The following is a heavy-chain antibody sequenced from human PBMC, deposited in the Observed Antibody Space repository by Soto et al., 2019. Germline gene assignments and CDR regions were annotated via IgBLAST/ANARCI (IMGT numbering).Heavy chain of an antibody. CDR3: AKGTYDSSGYYTAPDY. V-gene: IGHV4-4*02. D-gene: IGHD3-22*01. J-gene: IGHJ4*02. CDR1: GGSISSSNW. Sequence: QVQLQESGPGLVKPSGTLSLTCAVSGGSISSSNWWSWVRQPPGKGLEWIGEIYHSGSTNYNPSLKSPVTISVDKSKNQFSLKLSSVTAADTAVYYCAKGTYDSSGYYTAPDYWGQGTLVTVSS. CDR2: IYHSGST.